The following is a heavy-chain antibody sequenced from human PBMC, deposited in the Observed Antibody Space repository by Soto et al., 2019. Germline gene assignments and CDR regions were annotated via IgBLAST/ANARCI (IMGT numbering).Heavy chain of an antibody. CDR2: INHSGST. V-gene: IGHV4-34*01. CDR1: GGSFSGYY. D-gene: IGHD4-17*01. Sequence: QVQLQQWGAGLLKPSETLSLTCAVYGGSFSGYYWSWIRQPPGKGLEWIGEINHSGSTNYNPSLKSRVTISVDTSKNQFSLKLSSVTAADMAVYYCASTVTTLNYFDYWGQGTLVTVSS. J-gene: IGHJ4*02. CDR3: ASTVTTLNYFDY.